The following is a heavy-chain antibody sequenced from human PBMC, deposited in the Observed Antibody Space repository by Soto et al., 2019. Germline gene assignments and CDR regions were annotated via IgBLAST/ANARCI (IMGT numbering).Heavy chain of an antibody. V-gene: IGHV3-30*03. D-gene: IGHD6-19*01. CDR3: ARDLWGIAVAGTSACVY. CDR2: ISYDGSNK. Sequence: PGGSLRLSCAASRFTFSSYGMHWVRQAPGKGLEWVAVISYDGSNKYYADSVKGRFTISRDNSKNTLYLQMNSLRAEDTAVYYCARDLWGIAVAGTSACVYWGQGTLVTVSS. CDR1: RFTFSSYG. J-gene: IGHJ4*02.